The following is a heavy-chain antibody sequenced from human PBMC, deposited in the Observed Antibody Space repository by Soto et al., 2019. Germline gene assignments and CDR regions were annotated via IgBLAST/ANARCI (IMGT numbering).Heavy chain of an antibody. CDR3: AEGGRPGVGTTGFNL. CDR1: GFTFSDYA. CDR2: VSHDGRNT. Sequence: VQLVESGGGVVQPGRSLRLSCAASGFTFSDYAMHWVRQAPGKGLEWVAVVSHDGRNTHYADSVKGRFTISRDSSKNQVSPEMASPRAEDTAVFYLAEGGRPGVGTTGFNLRGQGALVTVSS. V-gene: IGHV3-30*03. D-gene: IGHD1-26*01. J-gene: IGHJ4*02.